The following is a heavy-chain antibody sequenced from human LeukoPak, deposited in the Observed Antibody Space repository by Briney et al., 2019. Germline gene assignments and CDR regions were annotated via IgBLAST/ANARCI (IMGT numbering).Heavy chain of an antibody. CDR1: GFTFSSYS. J-gene: IGHJ6*03. V-gene: IGHV3-21*01. CDR2: ISSSSSYI. CDR3: ARHRGDYRTTETYYYSYYMDV. D-gene: IGHD4-17*01. Sequence: GGSLRLSCAASGFTFSSYSMNWVRQAPGKGLEWVSSISSSSSYIYYADSVKGRFTISRDNAKNSLYLQMNSLRAEDTAVYYCARHRGDYRTTETYYYSYYMDVWGKGTTVTVSS.